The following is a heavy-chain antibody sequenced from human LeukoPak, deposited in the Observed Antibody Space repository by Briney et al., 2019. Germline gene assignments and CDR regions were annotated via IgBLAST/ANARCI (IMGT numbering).Heavy chain of an antibody. CDR2: IWYDGSNK. D-gene: IGHD6-19*01. Sequence: GGSLRLSCAASGFTFSNHGMHWVRQAPGKGPEWVALIWYDGSNKYYGDSVKGRFTISRDNSKNTVYLQMNSLRAEDTAVYYCARGPYTNGHYFDYWGQGTLATVSS. CDR3: ARGPYTNGHYFDY. CDR1: GFTFSNHG. V-gene: IGHV3-33*01. J-gene: IGHJ4*02.